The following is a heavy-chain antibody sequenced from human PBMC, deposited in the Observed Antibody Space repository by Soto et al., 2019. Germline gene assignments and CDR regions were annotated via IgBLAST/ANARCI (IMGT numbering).Heavy chain of an antibody. V-gene: IGHV3-30*18. CDR2: ISYDGSNK. CDR1: GFTFSGYG. CDR3: DKNLDYGFRSQVIFDY. J-gene: IGHJ4*02. D-gene: IGHD3-10*01. Sequence: GGSLRLSCAASGFTFSGYGIHWVRQAPGKGLEWVAVISYDGSNKYYADSVKGRFTISRDNSKNTLFLQMNSLRAVDTAEYYCDKNLDYGFRSQVIFDYWGQGTLVTVSS.